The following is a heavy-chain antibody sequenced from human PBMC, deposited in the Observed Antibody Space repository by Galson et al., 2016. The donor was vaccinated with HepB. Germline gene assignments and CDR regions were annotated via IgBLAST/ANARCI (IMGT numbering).Heavy chain of an antibody. CDR3: ARDHTRGWTFAY. Sequence: SLRLSCAASGFTFTTFWMYWVRQAPGRGLECVASIKPDGSEKYYVGSVTGRVSISRDNARNSVHLQMNSLRAEDTAVYYCARDHTRGWTFAYWGQGTLVTVSS. CDR1: GFTFTTFW. D-gene: IGHD5-12*01. V-gene: IGHV3-7*01. CDR2: IKPDGSEK. J-gene: IGHJ4*02.